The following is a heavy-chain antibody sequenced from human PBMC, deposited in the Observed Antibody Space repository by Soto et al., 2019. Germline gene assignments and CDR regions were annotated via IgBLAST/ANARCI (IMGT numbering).Heavy chain of an antibody. J-gene: IGHJ4*02. CDR3: AKMEDSSGYYYQYFDY. CDR2: ISGSGGST. V-gene: IGHV3-23*01. Sequence: PGGSLRLSCAASGFTFSSYAMSWVRQAPGKGLEWVSAISGSGGSTYYADSVKGRFTISRDNSKNTLYLQMNSLRAEDTAVYYCAKMEDSSGYYYQYFDYWGQGTLVTVSS. D-gene: IGHD3-22*01. CDR1: GFTFSSYA.